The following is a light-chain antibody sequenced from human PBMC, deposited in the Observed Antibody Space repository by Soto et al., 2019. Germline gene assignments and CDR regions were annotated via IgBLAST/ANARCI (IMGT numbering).Light chain of an antibody. Sequence: EIVLTQSPGTLSLSPGERATLSCRASQSVSSSYLAWYRQRPGQAPRLLIYGASIRATGIPDRFSGSGSATDFTLTISRLEPEDFAVYYCQQFGSSPSFGPGTTVDI. CDR1: QSVSSSY. J-gene: IGKJ3*01. CDR2: GAS. V-gene: IGKV3-20*01. CDR3: QQFGSSPS.